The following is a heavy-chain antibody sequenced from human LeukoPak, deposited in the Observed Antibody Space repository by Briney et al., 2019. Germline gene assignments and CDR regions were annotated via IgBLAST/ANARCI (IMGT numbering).Heavy chain of an antibody. CDR1: GYTFTSYD. D-gene: IGHD6-13*01. J-gene: IGHJ5*02. V-gene: IGHV1-8*01. CDR2: MKPNSGNT. Sequence: ASVKVSCKASGYTFTSYDINWVRQATGQGLEWMGWMKPNSGNTGYAQKLQGRVTMTRNTSISTAYMELSSLRSEDTAVYYCARSYSSSWYRKYTKNWFDPWGQGTLVTVSS. CDR3: ARSYSSSWYRKYTKNWFDP.